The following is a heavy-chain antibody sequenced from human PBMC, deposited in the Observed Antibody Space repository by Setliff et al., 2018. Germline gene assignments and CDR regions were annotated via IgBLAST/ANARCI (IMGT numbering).Heavy chain of an antibody. J-gene: IGHJ6*03. D-gene: IGHD3-10*01. CDR2: ISADNYKT. V-gene: IGHV1-18*01. CDR3: ARVFFGLNDGLYHYFNMDI. CDR1: GESFTPYG. Sequence: ASVKVSCKASGESFTPYGISWVRQAPGQGLEWMGWISADNYKTNHLERFTGENTKTKYAQKFQGRVTMTTDTSTRTAYMELRSLRSDDTAAYYCARVFFGLNDGLYHYFNMDIWGKGTTVTVSS.